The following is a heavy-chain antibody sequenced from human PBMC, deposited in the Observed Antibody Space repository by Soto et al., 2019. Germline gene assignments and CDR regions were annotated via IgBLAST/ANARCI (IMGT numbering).Heavy chain of an antibody. J-gene: IGHJ5*02. CDR3: ARDLPRITMIVVVPGHWFDP. V-gene: IGHV1-18*01. CDR2: ISAYNGNT. CDR1: GYTFTSYG. Sequence: ASVKVSCKASGYTFTSYGISWVRQAPGQGLEWMGWISAYNGNTNYAQKLQGRVTMTTDTSTSTAYTELRSLRSDDTAVYYCARDLPRITMIVVVPGHWFDPWGQGTLVTVSS. D-gene: IGHD3-22*01.